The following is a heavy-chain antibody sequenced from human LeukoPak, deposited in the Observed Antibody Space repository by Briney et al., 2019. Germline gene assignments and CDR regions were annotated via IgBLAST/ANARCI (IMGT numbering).Heavy chain of an antibody. CDR1: GYTFTGYY. V-gene: IGHV1-2*02. CDR2: INPNSGGT. Sequence: GASVKVSCKASGYTFTGYYMHWVRQAPGQGLEWMGWINPNSGGTNYAQKLQGKVTMTTDTSTSTAYMELRSLGSDDTAVYYCARVGGSYHFDYWGQGTLVTVSS. D-gene: IGHD1-26*01. CDR3: ARVGGSYHFDY. J-gene: IGHJ4*02.